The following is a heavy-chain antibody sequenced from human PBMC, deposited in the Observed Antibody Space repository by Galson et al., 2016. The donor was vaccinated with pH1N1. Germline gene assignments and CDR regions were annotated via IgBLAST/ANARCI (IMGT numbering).Heavy chain of an antibody. CDR2: LCAGDSHP. CDR1: GYSFTTHW. V-gene: IGHV5-51*01. Sequence: QSGAEVRKPGESLKISFKASGYSFTTHWIGGVRQMPGRCQELMGILCAGDSHPRYSPSRKGQVSFSADNAITTADLQWRSLKSSDTAIYYCARQNEGALDVWGQGTTVTVSS. J-gene: IGHJ6*02. CDR3: ARQNEGALDV. D-gene: IGHD1-1*01.